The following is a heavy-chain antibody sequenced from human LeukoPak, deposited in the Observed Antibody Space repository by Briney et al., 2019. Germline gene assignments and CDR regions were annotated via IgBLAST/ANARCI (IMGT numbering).Heavy chain of an antibody. CDR2: IIPILGIA. J-gene: IGHJ4*02. CDR3: ARDLKEIFGVVIIRPFDY. Sequence: SVKVSCEASGGTFSSYTISWVRQAPGQGLEWMGRIIPILGIANYAQKFQGRVTITADKSTSTAYMELSSLRSEDTAVYYCARDLKEIFGVVIIRPFDYWGQGTLVTVSS. V-gene: IGHV1-69*04. D-gene: IGHD3-3*01. CDR1: GGTFSSYT.